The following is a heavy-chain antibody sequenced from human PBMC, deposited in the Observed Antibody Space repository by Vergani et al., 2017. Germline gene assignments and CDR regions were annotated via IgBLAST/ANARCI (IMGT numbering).Heavy chain of an antibody. CDR3: ARWGNEKRLDS. D-gene: IGHD1-1*01. V-gene: IGHV3-23*01. J-gene: IGHJ5*01. CDR2: ISGSGGST. CDR1: GFTFNHYA. Sequence: EVQLLESGGDLVQPGGSLRLSCAASGFTFNHYAMNWVRQAPGKGLEWVSGISGSGGSTYYAGSVKGRFTISRDSSKNTLYLQMNSLRVEDTAVYYCARWGNEKRLDSWGRGTLVTVSS.